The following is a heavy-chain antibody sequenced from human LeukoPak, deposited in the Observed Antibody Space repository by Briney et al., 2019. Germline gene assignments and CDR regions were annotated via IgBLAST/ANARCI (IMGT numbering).Heavy chain of an antibody. J-gene: IGHJ6*02. CDR2: MNPNSGNT. CDR1: GYTFTSYD. Sequence: ASVKVSCKASGYTFTSYDINWVRQATGQGLEWMGWMNPNSGNTGYAQKFQGRVTMTRNTSISTAYMELSSLRSEDTAVYYCARGLGSSSWYNYYYGMDVWGQGTTVTVSS. CDR3: ARGLGSSSWYNYYYGMDV. V-gene: IGHV1-8*01. D-gene: IGHD6-13*01.